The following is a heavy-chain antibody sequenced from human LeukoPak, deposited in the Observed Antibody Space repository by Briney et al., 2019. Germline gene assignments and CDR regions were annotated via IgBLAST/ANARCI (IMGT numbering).Heavy chain of an antibody. CDR2: IIPIFGTA. J-gene: IGHJ4*02. CDR1: GFTFTGYY. CDR3: ARDGYSSSWNYFDY. D-gene: IGHD6-13*01. Sequence: ASVKVSCKASGFTFTGYYMHWVRQAPGQGLEWMGGIIPIFGTANYAQKFQGRVTITADKSTSTAYMELSSLRSEDTAVYYCARDGYSSSWNYFDYWGQGTLVTVSS. V-gene: IGHV1-69*06.